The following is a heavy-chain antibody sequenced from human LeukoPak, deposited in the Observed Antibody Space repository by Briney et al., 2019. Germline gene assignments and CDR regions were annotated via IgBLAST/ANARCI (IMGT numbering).Heavy chain of an antibody. CDR1: GFSLRTSGVG. V-gene: IGHV2-5*01. J-gene: IGHJ4*02. D-gene: IGHD3-3*01. Sequence: SGPTLVQXTQTLTLTCTLSGFSLRTSGVGVGWIRQPPGKALEWLALIYWNDDKRYSPSLKSRLTITKDTSKNQVVLTMTNMDPVDTATYYCAHTNTIFGVVTPDYWGQGTLVTVSS. CDR3: AHTNTIFGVVTPDY. CDR2: IYWNDDK.